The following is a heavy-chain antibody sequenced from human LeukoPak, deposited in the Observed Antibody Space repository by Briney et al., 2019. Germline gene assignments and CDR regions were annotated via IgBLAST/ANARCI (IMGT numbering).Heavy chain of an antibody. CDR3: ARDWNVPFDY. CDR1: GFTFSSYS. J-gene: IGHJ4*02. V-gene: IGHV3-21*01. Sequence: GGSLRLSCAASGFTFSSYSMNWVRQAPGKGLEWISSISSSSSYIYYADSVKGRFTISRDNAKNSLYLQMNSLRVEDTAVYYCARDWNVPFDYWGRGTLVTVSS. CDR2: ISSSSSYI. D-gene: IGHD1-1*01.